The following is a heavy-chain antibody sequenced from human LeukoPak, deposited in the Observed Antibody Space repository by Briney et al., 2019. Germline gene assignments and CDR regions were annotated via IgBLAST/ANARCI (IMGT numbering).Heavy chain of an antibody. CDR3: VREGIGGTFYRGNFDH. D-gene: IGHD2-15*01. V-gene: IGHV3-33*01. CDR1: GFTFSVDG. J-gene: IGHJ4*02. Sequence: GGSLRLSCIASGFTFSVDGMHCVREAPGKGVEWVALIWKDGSQTFYGDSVKGRFIISRDNSRNTLDLQMNSLSAEDTAVYYCVREGIGGTFYRGNFDHWGQGTLVTVSS. CDR2: IWKDGSQT.